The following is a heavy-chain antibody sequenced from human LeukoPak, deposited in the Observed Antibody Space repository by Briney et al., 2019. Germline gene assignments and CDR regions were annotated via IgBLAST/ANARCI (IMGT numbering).Heavy chain of an antibody. Sequence: GGSLRLSCEASGFTFSSSGMHWVRQAPGKGLEGVAVILYNGSNKYYADSVKGRFPISRDNSKNTLYLQMNSLRVEDTAVYYCARAGGYCSGGSCYRGYSWFDPWGQGTLVTVSS. J-gene: IGHJ5*02. CDR1: GFTFSSSG. CDR2: ILYNGSNK. V-gene: IGHV3-33*01. D-gene: IGHD2-15*01. CDR3: ARAGGYCSGGSCYRGYSWFDP.